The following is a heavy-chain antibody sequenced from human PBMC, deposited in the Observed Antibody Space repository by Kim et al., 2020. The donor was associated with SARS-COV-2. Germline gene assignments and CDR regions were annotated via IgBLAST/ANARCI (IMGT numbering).Heavy chain of an antibody. CDR3: ASGRYCDSIELGFDY. V-gene: IGHV3-21*01. J-gene: IGHJ4*02. CDR2: ISSSSSYI. D-gene: IGHD3-22*01. CDR1: GFTFSSYS. Sequence: GGSLRLSCAASGFTFSSYSMNWVRQAPGKGLEWVSSISSSSSYIYYADSVKGRFTISRDNAKNSLYLQMNRLRAEDTAVYYCASGRYCDSIELGFDYWGQGSLVTVSS.